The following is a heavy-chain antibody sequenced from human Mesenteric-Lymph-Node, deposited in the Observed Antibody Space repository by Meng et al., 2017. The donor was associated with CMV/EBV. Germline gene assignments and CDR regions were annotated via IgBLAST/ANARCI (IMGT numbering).Heavy chain of an antibody. CDR1: GGSISSSSYY. J-gene: IGHJ3*02. CDR2: ISSSGSTI. D-gene: IGHD2-2*01. V-gene: IGHV3-11*04. CDR3: ARGILGYCSSTSCRDAFDI. Sequence: LSLTCTVSGGSISSSSYYWGWIRQPPGKGLEWVSYISSSGSTIYYADSVKGRFTISRDNAKNSLYLQMNSLRAEDTAVYYCARGILGYCSSTSCRDAFDIWGQGTMVTVSS.